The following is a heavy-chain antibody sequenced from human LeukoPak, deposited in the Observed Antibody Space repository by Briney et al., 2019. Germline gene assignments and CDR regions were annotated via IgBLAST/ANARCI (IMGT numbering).Heavy chain of an antibody. CDR1: GYTFTGYY. D-gene: IGHD3-22*01. J-gene: IGHJ6*03. V-gene: IGHV1-2*02. CDR2: INPNSGGT. Sequence: ASVKVSCKASGYTFTGYYMHWVRQAPGQGLEWMRWINPNSGGTNYAQKFQGRVTMTRDTSISTAYMELSRLRSDDTAVYYCARDSSYYDSSGYYYYYYYMDVWGKGTTVTISS. CDR3: ARDSSYYDSSGYYYYYYYMDV.